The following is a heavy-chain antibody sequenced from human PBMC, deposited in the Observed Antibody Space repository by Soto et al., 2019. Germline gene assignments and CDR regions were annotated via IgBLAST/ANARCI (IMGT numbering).Heavy chain of an antibody. D-gene: IGHD6-19*01. Sequence: WSLRLSCAASGFTFSDYAMHWVRQAPGKGLEWVAFVSHDGRNTHYADSVKGRFTISRDSSKNTVSLEMTSLRAEDTAVYYCAKGGRQWMVTSDFNYWGQGALVTVSS. CDR2: VSHDGRNT. CDR1: GFTFSDYA. CDR3: AKGGRQWMVTSDFNY. J-gene: IGHJ4*02. V-gene: IGHV3-30*18.